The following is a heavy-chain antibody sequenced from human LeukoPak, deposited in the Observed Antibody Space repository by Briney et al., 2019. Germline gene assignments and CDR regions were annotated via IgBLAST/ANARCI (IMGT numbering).Heavy chain of an antibody. Sequence: GGSLRLSCAASGFTFSSYAMSWVRQAPGKGLEWVSATSGSGGSTYYADSVKGRFTISRDNSKNTLYLQMNSLRAEDTAVYYCARRLWFGEDNWFDPWGQGTLVTVSS. J-gene: IGHJ5*02. CDR2: TSGSGGST. D-gene: IGHD3-10*01. CDR3: ARRLWFGEDNWFDP. CDR1: GFTFSSYA. V-gene: IGHV3-23*01.